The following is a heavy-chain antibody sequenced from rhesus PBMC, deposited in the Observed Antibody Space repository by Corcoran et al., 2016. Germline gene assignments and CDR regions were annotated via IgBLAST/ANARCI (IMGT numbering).Heavy chain of an antibody. Sequence: QVPLQEWGPPVEKPSETLSLTSALFVGPTSSSPWWSWIRAPPRRGLEWVGRMYGICGSTEYNPSLRRRVTFSIDSSNNQFSLKLSSMAAADAALYYCARERRDRGSWKLYFDYWGQGVLVTVSS. CDR3: ARERRDRGSWKLYFDY. V-gene: IGHV4-93*02. CDR2: MYGICGST. CDR1: VGPTSSSPW. D-gene: IGHD6-25*01. J-gene: IGHJ4*01.